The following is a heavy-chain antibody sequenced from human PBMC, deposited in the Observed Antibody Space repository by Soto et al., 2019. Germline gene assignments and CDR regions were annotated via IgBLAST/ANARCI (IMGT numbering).Heavy chain of an antibody. CDR3: ANEPCAFWTH. V-gene: IGHV3-23*01. D-gene: IGHD1-1*01. CDR2: ISGSGGST. CDR1: GFTFSSYA. J-gene: IGHJ4*02. Sequence: EVQLLESGGGLVQPGGSLRLSCAASGFTFSSYAMSWVRQAPGKGLEWVSAISGSGGSTYYADSVKGRFTISRDNSQDTLCLQMNSLRAEGTALYHFANEPCAFWTHGGQGTLVTVSA.